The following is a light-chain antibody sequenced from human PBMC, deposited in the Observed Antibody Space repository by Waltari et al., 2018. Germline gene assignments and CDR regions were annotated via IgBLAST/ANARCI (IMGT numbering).Light chain of an antibody. CDR3: QTGGHGTWV. CDR1: TGHTSHV. V-gene: IGLV4-69*01. CDR2: VNSDGSH. Sequence: QLALTQSLSPSPALVASAQLTCTLSTGHTSHVIPCNPQQPEKGPRYFMKVNSDGSHSKGAEIPDRFSGSSSGAERYLTISSLQSEDEADYYCQTGGHGTWVFGGVTKLTVL. J-gene: IGLJ3*02.